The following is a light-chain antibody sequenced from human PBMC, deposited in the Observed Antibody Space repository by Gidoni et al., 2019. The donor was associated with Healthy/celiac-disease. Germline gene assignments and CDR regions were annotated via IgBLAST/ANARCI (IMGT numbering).Light chain of an antibody. J-gene: IGKJ2*01. CDR3: QQYYSTPRT. V-gene: IGKV4-1*01. CDR1: QSVLYSSNNKNY. CDR2: WAS. Sequence: DIVMTQSPDPLPVSLGERATINCKSSQSVLYSSNNKNYLAWYQQKPGQPPKLLIYWASTRESGVPDRFSGSGSGTDFTLTISSLQAEDVAVYYCQQYYSTPRTFGQGTKLEIK.